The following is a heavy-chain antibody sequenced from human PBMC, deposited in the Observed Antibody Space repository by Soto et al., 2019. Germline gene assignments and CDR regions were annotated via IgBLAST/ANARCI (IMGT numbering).Heavy chain of an antibody. CDR3: AKDGVGPGIAADGMDV. CDR2: ISGSGGST. V-gene: IGHV3-23*01. J-gene: IGHJ6*02. D-gene: IGHD1-20*01. Sequence: GGSLRLSCAASGFTFNSYAMSWARHAPGKGLEWVSAISGSGGSTYYADSVKGLFTISRDNSKNTLYLQMNSLRAEATAVYYCAKDGVGPGIAADGMDVWGQGTTVTVSS. CDR1: GFTFNSYA.